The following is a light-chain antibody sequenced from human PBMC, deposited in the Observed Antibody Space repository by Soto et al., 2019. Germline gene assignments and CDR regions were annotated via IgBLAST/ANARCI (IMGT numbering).Light chain of an antibody. CDR1: TGAVTSGYY. Sequence: QTVVTQEPSLTVSPGATVTLTCASSTGAVTSGYYPSWFQQKPGQAPRALIYSTRNKYSWTPARFSGSLLGGKAALTLSGVQPEDEADYYCLLYYGGAQLVFGGGTKVTVL. V-gene: IGLV7-43*01. J-gene: IGLJ3*02. CDR2: STR. CDR3: LLYYGGAQLV.